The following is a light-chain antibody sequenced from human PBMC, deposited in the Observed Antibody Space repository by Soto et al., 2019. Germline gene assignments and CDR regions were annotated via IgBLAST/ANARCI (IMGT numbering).Light chain of an antibody. V-gene: IGKV3-20*01. CDR2: GAS. J-gene: IGKJ1*01. CDR1: QSVDSSF. CDR3: QQYVGSVT. Sequence: EIVLTQSPGSLSLSPGERATLSCRASQSVDSSFFAWYQQKPGQATRLLSYGASNRATGIPDRFSGRGSGTNFTLSISILEPEDLSVYYCQQYVGSVTYGLGTKVEIK.